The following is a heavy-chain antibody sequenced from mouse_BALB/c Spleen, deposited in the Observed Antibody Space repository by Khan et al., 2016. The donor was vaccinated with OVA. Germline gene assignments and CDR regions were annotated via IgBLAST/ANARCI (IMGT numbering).Heavy chain of an antibody. Sequence: QVQLKQSGPGLVAPSQSLSITCTVSGFSLTSYGVNWVRQPPGKGLEWLGVIWGDGSTNYYSALITRLSISKDNSKRQVFLKLNSLQTDDTATYYSANFYGIFYGVDYWGQGTSVTVSS. CDR3: ANFYGIFYGVDY. J-gene: IGHJ4*01. V-gene: IGHV2-3*01. D-gene: IGHD2-1*01. CDR1: GFSLTSYG. CDR2: IWGDGST.